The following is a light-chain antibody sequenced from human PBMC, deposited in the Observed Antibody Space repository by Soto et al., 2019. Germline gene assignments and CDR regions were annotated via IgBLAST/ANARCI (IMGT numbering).Light chain of an antibody. CDR1: SSNIGSYYD. CDR3: QSYDSSLSHVV. J-gene: IGLJ2*01. V-gene: IGLV1-40*01. CDR2: GDN. Sequence: QSVLTQPPSVSGAPGQRVTIPCTGSSSNIGSYYDVHGYQQLPGTVPKLLIYGDNNRPSGVPDRFSGSKSGTSASLAITGLHAEDEADYYCQSYDSSLSHVVFGGGTKLTVL.